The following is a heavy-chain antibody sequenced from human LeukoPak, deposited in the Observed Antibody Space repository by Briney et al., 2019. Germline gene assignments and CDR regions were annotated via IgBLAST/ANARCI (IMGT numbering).Heavy chain of an antibody. D-gene: IGHD3-22*01. CDR3: AREHPDSPLFQH. CDR1: GGTFSSYA. Sequence: SVKVSCKASGGTFSSYAISWVRQAPGQGLEWMGGIIPIFGTANYAQKFQGRVTITTDESTSTAYMELSSLRSENTAVYYCAREHPDSPLFQHWGQGTLVTVSS. J-gene: IGHJ1*01. CDR2: IIPIFGTA. V-gene: IGHV1-69*05.